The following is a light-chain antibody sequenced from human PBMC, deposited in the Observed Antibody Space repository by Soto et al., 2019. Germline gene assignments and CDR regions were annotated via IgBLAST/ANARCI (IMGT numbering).Light chain of an antibody. J-gene: IGKJ1*01. Sequence: IQMTQSPSTLSASVGDRVTITCRASQSISIWLAWYQQKPGKAPKLLIYKASSLESEVPSRFSGSGSGTEFTLTINSLQXXXXXXXXCXXYXSDSTFGQGTKVEIK. CDR1: QSISIW. CDR2: KAS. V-gene: IGKV1-5*03. CDR3: XXYXSDST.